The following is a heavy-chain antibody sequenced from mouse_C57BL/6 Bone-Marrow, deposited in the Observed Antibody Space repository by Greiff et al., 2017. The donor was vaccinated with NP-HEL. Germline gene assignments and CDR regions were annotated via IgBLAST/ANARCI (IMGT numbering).Heavy chain of an antibody. CDR3: TRDDYDGRYYFDY. V-gene: IGHV5-9-1*02. J-gene: IGHJ2*01. CDR1: GFTFSSYA. D-gene: IGHD2-3*01. CDR2: ISSGGDYI. Sequence: EVHLVESGEGLVKPGGSLKLSCAASGFTFSSYAMSWVRQTPEKRLEWVAYISSGGDYIYYADTVKGRFTISRDNARNTLYLQMSSLKSEDTAMYYCTRDDYDGRYYFDYWGQGTTLTVSS.